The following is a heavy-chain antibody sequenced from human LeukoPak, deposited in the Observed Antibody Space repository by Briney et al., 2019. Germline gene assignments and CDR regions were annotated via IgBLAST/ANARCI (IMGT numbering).Heavy chain of an antibody. CDR1: GFTVSSNY. V-gene: IGHV3-66*02. Sequence: PGGSLRLSCAASGFTVSSNYMSWVRQAPGKGLEWVSVIYSGGSTYYADSVKGRFTISRDNSKNTLYLQMNSLRAEDTAVYYCARLRIGQYYFDYWGQGTLVTVSS. CDR3: ARLRIGQYYFDY. CDR2: IYSGGST. D-gene: IGHD2-15*01. J-gene: IGHJ4*02.